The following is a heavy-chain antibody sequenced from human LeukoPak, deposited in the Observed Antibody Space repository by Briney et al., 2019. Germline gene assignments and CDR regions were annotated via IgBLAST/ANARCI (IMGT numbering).Heavy chain of an antibody. CDR3: ARDLSLTTNWGGWFDP. V-gene: IGHV1-46*01. CDR1: GYTFTSYY. Sequence: GASVKVSCKASGYTFTSYYMHWVRQAPGQGLEWMGIINPSGGSTGYAQKFQDRVTMTRDMSTSTVYMELSSLRSEDTAVYCCARDLSLTTNWGGWFDPWGQGTLVTVSS. CDR2: INPSGGST. J-gene: IGHJ5*02. D-gene: IGHD4/OR15-4a*01.